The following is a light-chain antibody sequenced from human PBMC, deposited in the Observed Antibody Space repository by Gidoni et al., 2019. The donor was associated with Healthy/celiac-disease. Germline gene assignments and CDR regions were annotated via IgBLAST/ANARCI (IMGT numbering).Light chain of an antibody. CDR1: SSDVGGYNY. J-gene: IGLJ2*01. V-gene: IGLV2-14*01. Sequence: SGSPGQSITISCTGTSSDVGGYNYVSWYQQHPGKAPKLMIYEVSNRPSGVPDRFSGSKSGNTASLTISGLQAEDEADYYCSSYTSSSTLVFGGGTKLXV. CDR2: EVS. CDR3: SSYTSSSTLV.